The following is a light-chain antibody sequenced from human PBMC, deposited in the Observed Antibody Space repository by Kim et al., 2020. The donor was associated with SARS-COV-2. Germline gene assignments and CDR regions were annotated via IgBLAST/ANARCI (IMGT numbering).Light chain of an antibody. J-gene: IGLJ3*02. V-gene: IGLV2-14*03. CDR2: DVS. CDR3: SSYTSSSTWL. CDR1: SSDVGGYNY. Sequence: LSINSSCTVSSSDVGGYNYVSWYQQHPEKATKLIIYDVSDRPSGVSNRFSGSKSGNTASLTISGLQAEDEADYYCSSYTSSSTWLFGGGTQLTVL.